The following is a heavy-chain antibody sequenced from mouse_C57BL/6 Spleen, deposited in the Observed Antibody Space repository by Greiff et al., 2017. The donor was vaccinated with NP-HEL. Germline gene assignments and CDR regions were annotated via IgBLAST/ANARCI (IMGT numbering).Heavy chain of an antibody. D-gene: IGHD2-13*01. CDR3: ASLTVY. CDR1: GYSITSGYY. V-gene: IGHV3-6*01. J-gene: IGHJ2*01. CDR2: ISYDGSN. Sequence: DVKLQESGPGLVKPSQSLSLTCSVTGYSITSGYYWNWIRQFPGNKLEWMGYISYDGSNNYNPSLKNRISITRDTSKNQFFLKLNSVTTEDTATYYCASLTVYWGQGTTLTVSS.